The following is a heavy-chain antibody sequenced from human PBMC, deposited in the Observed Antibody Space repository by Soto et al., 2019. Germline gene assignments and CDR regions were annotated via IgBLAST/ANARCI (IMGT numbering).Heavy chain of an antibody. CDR2: IIPIFGTA. V-gene: IGHV1-69*13. J-gene: IGHJ6*02. Sequence: GASLKVSCKASGDTFSSYAISWGQQAPGQGLEWMGGIIPIFGTANYAQKFQGRVTITADESTSTAYMELSSLRSEDTAVYYCARSYGGNSHYYYGMDVWGQGTTVTVSS. D-gene: IGHD2-21*02. CDR3: ARSYGGNSHYYYGMDV. CDR1: GDTFSSYA.